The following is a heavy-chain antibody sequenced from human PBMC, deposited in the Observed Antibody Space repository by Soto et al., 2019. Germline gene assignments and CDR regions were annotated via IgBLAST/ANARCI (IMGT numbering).Heavy chain of an antibody. D-gene: IGHD3-10*01. CDR2: IYYSGST. CDR1: GGSISSGGYY. Sequence: QVQLQESGPGLVKPSQTLSLTCTVSGGSISSGGYYWSWIRQHPGKGLEWIGYIYYSGSTYYNPSLKSRVTISVDTSKNQFSLKLSSVTAADTAVYYCASGYYGSGSYYRSFQHWGQGTLVTVSS. V-gene: IGHV4-31*03. J-gene: IGHJ1*01. CDR3: ASGYYGSGSYYRSFQH.